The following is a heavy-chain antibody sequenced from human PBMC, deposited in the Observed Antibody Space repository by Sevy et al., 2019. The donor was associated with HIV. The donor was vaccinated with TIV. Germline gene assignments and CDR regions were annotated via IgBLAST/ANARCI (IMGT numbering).Heavy chain of an antibody. CDR1: GYTFTSYG. CDR3: ARDRRYFDWLDAVDY. D-gene: IGHD3-9*01. J-gene: IGHJ4*02. V-gene: IGHV1-18*01. Sequence: ASVKVSFKASGYTFTSYGISWVRQAPGQGLEWMGWISAYNGNTNYAQKLQGRVTMTTDTSTSTAYMELRSLRSDDTAVYYCARDRRYFDWLDAVDYWGQGTLVTVSS. CDR2: ISAYNGNT.